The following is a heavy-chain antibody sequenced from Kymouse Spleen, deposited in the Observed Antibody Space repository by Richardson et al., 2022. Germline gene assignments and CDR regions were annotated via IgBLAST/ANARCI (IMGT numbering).Heavy chain of an antibody. D-gene: IGHD4-11,IGHD4-11*01. V-gene: IGHV1-3*01. CDR1: GYTFTSYA. Sequence: QVQLVQSGAEVKKPGASVKVSCKASGYTFTSYAMHWVRQAPGQRLEWMGWINAGNGNTKYSQKFQGRVTITRDTSASTAYMELSSLRSEDTAVYYCAELQSTHYGMDVWGQGTTVTVSS. CDR2: INAGNGNT. CDR3: AELQSTHYGMDV. J-gene: IGHJ6*02.